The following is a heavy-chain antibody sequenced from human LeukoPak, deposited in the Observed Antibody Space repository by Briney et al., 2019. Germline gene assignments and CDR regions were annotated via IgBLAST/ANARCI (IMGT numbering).Heavy chain of an antibody. V-gene: IGHV3-7*01. J-gene: IGHJ4*02. CDR2: IKQDGSEK. D-gene: IGHD3-22*01. Sequence: GGSLRLSCAASGFTFSSYWMSWVRQAPGKGLEWVVNIKQDGSEKYYVDSVKGRFTISRDNTKNSLYLQMNSLRAEDTAVYFCARVEGYYDDTSGYFFWGQGTLVTVSS. CDR1: GFTFSSYW. CDR3: ARVEGYYDDTSGYFF.